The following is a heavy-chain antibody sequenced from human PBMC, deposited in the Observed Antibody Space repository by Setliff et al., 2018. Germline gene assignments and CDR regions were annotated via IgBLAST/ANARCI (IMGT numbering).Heavy chain of an antibody. V-gene: IGHV3-30-3*01. CDR3: ARCYGVRGVAYYFDY. CDR1: GFTFSSYA. CDR2: ISYDGSNK. Sequence: GGSLRLSCAASGFTFSSYAMHWVRQAPGKGLEWVAVISYDGSNKYYADSVKGRFTISRDNSKNTLYLQMNSLRAEDTAVYYCARCYGVRGVAYYFDYWGQGTLVTVSS. D-gene: IGHD3-10*01. J-gene: IGHJ4*02.